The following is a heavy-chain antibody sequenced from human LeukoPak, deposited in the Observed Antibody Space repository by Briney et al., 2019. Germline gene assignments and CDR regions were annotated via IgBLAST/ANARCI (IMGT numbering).Heavy chain of an antibody. D-gene: IGHD3-10*01. CDR1: GFTFSSYA. Sequence: GRSLRLSCAASGFTFSSYAMSWVRQAPGKGLEWVSAISGSGGSTYYADSVKGRFTISRDNSKNTLYLQMNSLRAEDTAVYYCAKGTKPYYGSGSYYPDYWGQGTLVTVSS. V-gene: IGHV3-23*01. J-gene: IGHJ4*02. CDR3: AKGTKPYYGSGSYYPDY. CDR2: ISGSGGST.